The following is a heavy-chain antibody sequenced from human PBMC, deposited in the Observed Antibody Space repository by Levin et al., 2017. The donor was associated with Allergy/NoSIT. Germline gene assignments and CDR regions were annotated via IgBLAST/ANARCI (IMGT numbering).Heavy chain of an antibody. D-gene: IGHD2-15*01. V-gene: IGHV4-59*01. CDR3: ARYHCSSGTCYHFDY. CDR2: IHSTGSS. CDR1: GASINSYF. J-gene: IGHJ4*02. Sequence: KTSETLSLTCSVSGASINSYFWSWIRQPPGKGLQWIGYIHSTGSSNYNPSLKSRVTISLDTSTNQFSLELRSVTAADTAVYYCARYHCSSGTCYHFDYWGQGTLVTVSS.